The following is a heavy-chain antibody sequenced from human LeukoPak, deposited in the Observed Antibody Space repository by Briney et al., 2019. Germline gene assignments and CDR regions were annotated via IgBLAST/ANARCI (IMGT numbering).Heavy chain of an antibody. D-gene: IGHD3-22*01. V-gene: IGHV1-69*05. Sequence: SVKVSCKASGGTFSSYAISWVRRAPGQGLEWMGGIIPIFGTANYAQKFQGRVTITTDESTSTAYMELSSLRSEDTAVYYCARGWYYDSSGYYYEALAAFDYWGQGTLVTVSS. CDR3: ARGWYYDSSGYYYEALAAFDY. CDR1: GGTFSSYA. J-gene: IGHJ4*02. CDR2: IIPIFGTA.